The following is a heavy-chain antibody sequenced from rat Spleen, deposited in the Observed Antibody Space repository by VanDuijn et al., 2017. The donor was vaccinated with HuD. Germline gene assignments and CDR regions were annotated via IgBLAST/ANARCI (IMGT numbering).Heavy chain of an antibody. Sequence: EVQLVESGGGLVQPGRSMKLSCAASGLSFSNYDMAWVRQAPTKGLEWVASISYDGTATYYRDSVKGRFTISRDNAKSTLYLQMDSLRSEDTATYYCARHGSSNYGWYFDYWGQGVRVTVSS. CDR3: ARHGSSNYGWYFDY. CDR2: ISYDGTAT. CDR1: GLSFSNYD. D-gene: IGHD1-11*01. J-gene: IGHJ2*01. V-gene: IGHV5-7*01.